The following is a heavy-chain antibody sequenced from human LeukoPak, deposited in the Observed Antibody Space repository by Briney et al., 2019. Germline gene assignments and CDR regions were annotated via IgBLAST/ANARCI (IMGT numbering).Heavy chain of an antibody. D-gene: IGHD1-26*01. CDR2: IYYSGST. V-gene: IGHV4-59*08. CDR3: ARSDLVSGSYYVVDY. J-gene: IGHJ4*02. Sequence: PSEILSLTCTVSCSSINSYFWSWIRPPPGKGLGWTGYIYYSGSTNYNPSLKSRVTISVDTSKNQLSLQLSSLTAADTAVYYCARSDLVSGSYYVVDYWGQGTLVTVSS. CDR1: CSSINSYF.